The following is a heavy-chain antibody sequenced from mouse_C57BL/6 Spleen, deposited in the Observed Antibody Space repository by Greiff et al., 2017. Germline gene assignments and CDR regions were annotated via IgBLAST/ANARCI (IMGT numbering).Heavy chain of an antibody. J-gene: IGHJ1*03. D-gene: IGHD1-1*01. Sequence: VQLKESGPELVKPGASVKMSCKASGYTFTDYNMHWVKQSHGKSLEWIGYINPNNGGTSYNQKFKGKATLTVNKSSSSAYMELRSLTAEDSAVYYCAREDGTTVGGYFDVWGTGTTVTVSS. CDR1: GYTFTDYN. CDR2: INPNNGGT. CDR3: AREDGTTVGGYFDV. V-gene: IGHV1-22*01.